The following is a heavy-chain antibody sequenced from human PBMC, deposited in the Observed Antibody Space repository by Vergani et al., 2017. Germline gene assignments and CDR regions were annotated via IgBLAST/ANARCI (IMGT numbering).Heavy chain of an antibody. CDR2: ISSSSSYI. D-gene: IGHD6-19*01. V-gene: IGHV3-21*01. CDR1: GFTFSSFS. Sequence: EVQLVESGGGLVKPGGSLRLSCAASGFTFSSFSMNWVRQAPGKGLEWVSSISSSSSYIYYADSVKGRFTISRDNAKNSLYLQMNSLRAEDTAVYYCARERGQWLATFDAFDIWGLGTMVTVSS. CDR3: ARERGQWLATFDAFDI. J-gene: IGHJ3*02.